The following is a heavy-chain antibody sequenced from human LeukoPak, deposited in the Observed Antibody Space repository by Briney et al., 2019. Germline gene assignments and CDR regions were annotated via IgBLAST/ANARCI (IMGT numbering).Heavy chain of an antibody. CDR2: IKPNSGGT. D-gene: IGHD3-3*01. CDR1: GYTFTGYY. J-gene: IGHJ3*02. Sequence: ASVKVSCKASGYTFTGYYMHWVRQAPGQGLEWMGWIKPNSGGTNYAQKFQGRVTMTRDTSISTAYMELSRLRSDDTAVYYCASFVSGNDFWSGYMDAFDIWGQGTMVTVSS. V-gene: IGHV1-2*02. CDR3: ASFVSGNDFWSGYMDAFDI.